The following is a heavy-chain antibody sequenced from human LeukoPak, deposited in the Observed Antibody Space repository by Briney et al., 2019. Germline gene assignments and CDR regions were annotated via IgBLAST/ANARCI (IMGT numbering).Heavy chain of an antibody. CDR1: GITFSGYS. D-gene: IGHD1-26*01. Sequence: QPGGSLRLSCVVSGITFSGYSMIWVRQAPGKGLEWLSFVTTSGNTIFYAESVKDRFTISRDNAKKSLYLQMNSLRDEDTAVYYCARVGGATAVTMYFEYWGQGTLVTVTS. CDR2: VTTSGNTI. J-gene: IGHJ4*02. V-gene: IGHV3-48*02. CDR3: ARVGGATAVTMYFEY.